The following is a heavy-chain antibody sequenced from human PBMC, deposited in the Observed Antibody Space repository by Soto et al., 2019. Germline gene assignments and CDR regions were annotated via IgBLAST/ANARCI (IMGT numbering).Heavy chain of an antibody. V-gene: IGHV1-24*01. CDR3: ATPDPHAVAGQSVLLFNY. D-gene: IGHD6-19*01. CDR1: GYTLTELS. J-gene: IGHJ4*02. CDR2: FDPEDGET. Sequence: GASVKVSCKVSGYTLTELSMHWVRQAPGKGLEWMGGFDPEDGETIYAQKFQGRVTMTEDTSTDTAYMELSSLRSEDTAVYYCATPDPHAVAGQSVLLFNYWGQGTLVTVSS.